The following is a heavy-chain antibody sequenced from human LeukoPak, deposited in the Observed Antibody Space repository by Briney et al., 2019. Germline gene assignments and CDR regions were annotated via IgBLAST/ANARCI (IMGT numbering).Heavy chain of an antibody. D-gene: IGHD1-1*01. CDR3: ARHGGTGTNFDY. CDR1: GGSISSGGYY. V-gene: IGHV4-31*03. J-gene: IGHJ4*02. Sequence: PSQTLSLTCTVSGGSISSGGYYWSWIRQHPGKGLEWIGYIYYSGSTNYNPSLKSRVTISVDTSKNQFSLKLSSVTAADTAVYYCARHGGTGTNFDYWGQGTLVTVSS. CDR2: IYYSGST.